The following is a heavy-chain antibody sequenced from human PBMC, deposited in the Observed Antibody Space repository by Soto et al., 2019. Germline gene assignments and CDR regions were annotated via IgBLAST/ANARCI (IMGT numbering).Heavy chain of an antibody. J-gene: IGHJ5*02. V-gene: IGHV4-59*01. D-gene: IGHD2-15*01. CDR2: IYSGGYT. CDR1: GGSISGFY. CDR3: ARDMDGGWRSNLFDP. Sequence: QVQLQESGPGLVRPSETLSLTCTVSGGSISGFYWSWIQQPPGKRLEWIGYIYSGGYTYYNPSLEIRVTISVDTPKDPFLLELNSVTAADTAVYYCARDMDGGWRSNLFDPRCPGMLFTVSS.